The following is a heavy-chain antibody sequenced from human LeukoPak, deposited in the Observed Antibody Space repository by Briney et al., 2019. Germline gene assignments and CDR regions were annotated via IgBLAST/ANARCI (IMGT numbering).Heavy chain of an antibody. D-gene: IGHD3-3*01. J-gene: IGHJ3*02. CDR1: GYTFTSYG. Sequence: ASVKVSCKASGYTFTSYGISWVRQAPGQGLEWMGWISAYNGNTNYAQKLQGRVTMTTDTSTHTAYMELRSLRSDDTAVYYCARAYYDFWSGYYQANDAFDIWGQGTMVTVSS. CDR2: ISAYNGNT. CDR3: ARAYYDFWSGYYQANDAFDI. V-gene: IGHV1-18*01.